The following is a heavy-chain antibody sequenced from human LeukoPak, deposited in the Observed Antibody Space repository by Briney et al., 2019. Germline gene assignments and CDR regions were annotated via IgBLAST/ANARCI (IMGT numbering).Heavy chain of an antibody. CDR3: ARRALRYCSSTSCPAQYYGVDV. D-gene: IGHD2-2*01. V-gene: IGHV3-7*03. CDR1: GFIFSSYW. Sequence: GGSLRLSCAASGFIFSSYWMSWVRQAPGKGLEWVANIKEDGSEKYYVDSVKGRFTISRDNAKNSLYLQTNSLRAEDTAVYYCARRALRYCSSTSCPAQYYGVDVWGKGTTVTASS. CDR2: IKEDGSEK. J-gene: IGHJ6*04.